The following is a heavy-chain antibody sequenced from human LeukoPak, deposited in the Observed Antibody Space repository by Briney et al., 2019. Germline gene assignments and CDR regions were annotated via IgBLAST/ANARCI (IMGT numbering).Heavy chain of an antibody. D-gene: IGHD1-1*01. CDR2: IYTSGST. CDR1: GGSISSYY. Sequence: KPSETLSLTCTVSGGSISSYYWSWIRQPPGKGLEWIGYIYTSGSTNYNPSLNSRVTISVDTSKNQFSLKLSSVTAADTAVYYCASLRTGTTTGWLDPWGQGTLVTVSS. V-gene: IGHV4-4*09. J-gene: IGHJ5*02. CDR3: ASLRTGTTTGWLDP.